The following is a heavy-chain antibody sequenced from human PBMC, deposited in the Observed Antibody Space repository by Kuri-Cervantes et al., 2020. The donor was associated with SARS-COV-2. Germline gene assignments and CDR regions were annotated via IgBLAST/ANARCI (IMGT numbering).Heavy chain of an antibody. V-gene: IGHV1-69*04. J-gene: IGHJ3*02. CDR1: GGTFSSYA. Sequence: GGSLRLSCKASGGTFSSYAISWVRQAPGQGLGWMGRIIPILGTANYAQKFQGRVTITADKSTSTAYMELSSLRSEDTAVYYCAAWGFPIVGATGPDAFDIWGQGTMVTVSS. D-gene: IGHD1-26*01. CDR3: AAWGFPIVGATGPDAFDI. CDR2: IIPILGTA.